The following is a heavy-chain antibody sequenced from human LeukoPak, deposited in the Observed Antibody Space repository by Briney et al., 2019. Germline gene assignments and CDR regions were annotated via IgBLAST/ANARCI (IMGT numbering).Heavy chain of an antibody. V-gene: IGHV4-4*07. CDR2: IYTSVST. CDR3: ARGYSYGSYYYYGMDV. D-gene: IGHD5-18*01. Sequence: SETLSLTCTVSGGSISSYYWSWIRQPAGKGLEWNGPIYTSVSTNYNPSLKSRVTMSVDTSKNQFSLKLSSVTAADTAVYYCARGYSYGSYYYYGMDVLGQGTTVTVSS. J-gene: IGHJ6*02. CDR1: GGSISSYY.